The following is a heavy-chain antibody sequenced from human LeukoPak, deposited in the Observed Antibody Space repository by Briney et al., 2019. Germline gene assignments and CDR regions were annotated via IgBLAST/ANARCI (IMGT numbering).Heavy chain of an antibody. J-gene: IGHJ5*02. Sequence: SQTLSLTCTVSGGSISSGSYYWSWIRQPAGKGLEWIGRIYTSGSTNYNPSLKSRVTISVDTSKNQFSLKLSSVTAADTAVYYCARDPHYYDSSGYYYDWFDPWGQGTLVTVSS. CDR2: IYTSGST. CDR3: ARDPHYYDSSGYYYDWFDP. CDR1: GGSISSGSYY. D-gene: IGHD3-22*01. V-gene: IGHV4-61*02.